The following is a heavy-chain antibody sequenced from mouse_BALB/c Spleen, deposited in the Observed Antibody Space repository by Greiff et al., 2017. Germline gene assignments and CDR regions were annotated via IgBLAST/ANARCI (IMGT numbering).Heavy chain of an antibody. J-gene: IGHJ4*01. CDR1: GYTFTSYW. D-gene: IGHD4-1*01. Sequence: DLVKPGASVKLSCKASGYTFTSYWINWIKQRPGQGLEWIGRIAPGSGSTYYNEMFKGKATLTVDTSSSTAYIQLSSLSSEDSAVYFCARTGTDYYAMDYWGQGTSVTVSS. CDR2: IAPGSGST. V-gene: IGHV1S41*01. CDR3: ARTGTDYYAMDY.